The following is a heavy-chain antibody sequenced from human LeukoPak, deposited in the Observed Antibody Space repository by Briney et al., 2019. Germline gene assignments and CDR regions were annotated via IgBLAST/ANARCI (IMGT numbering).Heavy chain of an antibody. CDR3: AKAPIYGTPTIDY. Sequence: GGSLRLSCAASGFTFDDYAMHWVRQAPGEGLELVSLNGWDGGSTYYADSVKGRFTISRDNSKNSLYLQMNSLRTEDTALYYCAKAPIYGTPTIDYWGQGTLVTVSS. J-gene: IGHJ4*02. D-gene: IGHD1-7*01. CDR2: NGWDGGST. CDR1: GFTFDDYA. V-gene: IGHV3-43*01.